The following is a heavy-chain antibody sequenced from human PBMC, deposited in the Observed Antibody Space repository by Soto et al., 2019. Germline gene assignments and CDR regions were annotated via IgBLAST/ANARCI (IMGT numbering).Heavy chain of an antibody. D-gene: IGHD6-13*01. CDR3: ARDGPHIPAVGDV. Sequence: QVYLVQSGPEVKKPGASVKVSCKASGYTFINYGVSWVRQAPGQGLEWLGWISAYNGDKKYAQNVQGRVTLTTDTSTSTAYMEMRTLRSDDTAAYYCARDGPHIPAVGDVWGQGTTVTVSS. J-gene: IGHJ6*02. CDR2: ISAYNGDK. CDR1: GYTFINYG. V-gene: IGHV1-18*01.